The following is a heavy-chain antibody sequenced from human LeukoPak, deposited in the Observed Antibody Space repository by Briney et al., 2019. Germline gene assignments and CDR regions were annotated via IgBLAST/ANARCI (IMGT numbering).Heavy chain of an antibody. J-gene: IGHJ4*02. CDR3: ARASYYDFWSGYPTAGDY. CDR1: GYTFSGHY. V-gene: IGHV1-3*01. Sequence: ASVKVSCKASGYTFSGHYLHWVRQAPGQRLEWMGWINAGNGNTKYSQKFQGRATITRDTSASTAYMELSSLRSEDTAVYYCARASYYDFWSGYPTAGDYWGQGTLVTVSS. D-gene: IGHD3-3*01. CDR2: INAGNGNT.